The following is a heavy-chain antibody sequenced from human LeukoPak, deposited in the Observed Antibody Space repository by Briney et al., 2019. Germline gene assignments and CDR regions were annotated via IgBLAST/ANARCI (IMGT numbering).Heavy chain of an antibody. D-gene: IGHD3-9*01. V-gene: IGHV1-18*01. CDR2: ISAYNGNT. J-gene: IGHJ4*02. Sequence: WASVKVSCKASGYTFTSYAMNWVRQAPGQGLEWMGWISAYNGNTNYARKLQGRVTMTTDTSTSTAYMELRSLRSDDTAVYYCARLGGLRYFDWLWYFDYWGQGTLVTVSS. CDR1: GYTFTSYA. CDR3: ARLGGLRYFDWLWYFDY.